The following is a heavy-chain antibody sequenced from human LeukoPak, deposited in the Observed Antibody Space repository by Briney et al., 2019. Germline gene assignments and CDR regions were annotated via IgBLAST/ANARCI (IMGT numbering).Heavy chain of an antibody. CDR3: VKHSAPVLAAARFDY. D-gene: IGHD2-2*01. CDR1: GFTFSSYA. Sequence: GGSLRLSCATSGFTFSSYAMSWVRQAPGKGLEWVSVISGSGTNTYYADSVKGRFTISRDNSKNTLYLQMNSLRAEDTALYYCVKHSAPVLAAARFDYWGQGNLVTVSS. V-gene: IGHV3-23*01. J-gene: IGHJ4*02. CDR2: ISGSGTNT.